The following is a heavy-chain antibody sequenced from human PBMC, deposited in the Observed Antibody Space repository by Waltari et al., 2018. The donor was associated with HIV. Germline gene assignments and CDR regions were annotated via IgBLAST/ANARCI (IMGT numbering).Heavy chain of an antibody. V-gene: IGHV1-69*12. CDR2: IIPIFGTA. Sequence: QVQLVQSGAEVKKPGSSVKVSCQASGGTFSSYAISWVRPASGQGLEWMGGIIPIFGTANYAQKYQGRVTSTADEPTSTAYMELSSLRSEDTAVYYCARGGPIVGATTYYFDYWGQGTLVTVSS. CDR3: ARGGPIVGATTYYFDY. CDR1: GGTFSSYA. J-gene: IGHJ4*02. D-gene: IGHD1-26*01.